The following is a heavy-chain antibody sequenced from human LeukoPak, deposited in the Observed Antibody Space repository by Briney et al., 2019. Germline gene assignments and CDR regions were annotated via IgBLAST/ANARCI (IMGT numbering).Heavy chain of an antibody. CDR3: ARGRMTGYSSEAAFDI. CDR2: IYASGST. CDR1: GGSISSGGYY. Sequence: SETLSLTCTVSGGSISSGGYYWSWIRQPAGRGLEWIGRIYASGSTNYTPSLKSRLTISLDTSKNQFSLKLSSVTAADTAVYYCARGRMTGYSSEAAFDIWGQGTMVTVSS. V-gene: IGHV4-61*02. J-gene: IGHJ3*02. D-gene: IGHD3-9*01.